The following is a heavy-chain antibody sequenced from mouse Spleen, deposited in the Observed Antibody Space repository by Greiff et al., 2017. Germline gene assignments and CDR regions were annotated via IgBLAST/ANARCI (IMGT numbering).Heavy chain of an antibody. CDR1: GYTFTDYN. Sequence: EVQLQESGPELVKPGASVKMSCKASGYTFTDYNMHWVKQSPGKSLEWIGYINPNNGGTSYNQKFKGKATLTVNKSSSTAYMELRSLTSEDSAVYYCARRGVYWYFDVWGAGTTVTVSS. V-gene: IGHV1-22*01. CDR2: INPNNGGT. CDR3: ARRGVYWYFDV. J-gene: IGHJ1*01.